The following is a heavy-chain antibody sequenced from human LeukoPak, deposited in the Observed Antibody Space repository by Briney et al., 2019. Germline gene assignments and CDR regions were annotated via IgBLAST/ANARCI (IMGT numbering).Heavy chain of an antibody. V-gene: IGHV1-2*02. J-gene: IGHJ4*02. CDR3: ARDFYSGSYFDY. CDR1: GYTFTGYY. D-gene: IGHD1-26*01. Sequence: GASVKVSCKASGYTFTGYYMHWVRQAPGQGLEWMGCINPNSGGTNYAQKFQGRVTMTRDTSISTAYMELSRLRSDDTAVYYCARDFYSGSYFDYWGQGTLVTVSS. CDR2: INPNSGGT.